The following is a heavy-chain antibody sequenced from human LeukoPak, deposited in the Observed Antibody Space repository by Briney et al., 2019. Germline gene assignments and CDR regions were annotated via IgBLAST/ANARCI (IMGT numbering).Heavy chain of an antibody. CDR2: ISGSGGST. CDR1: GFTFSSYS. Sequence: PGGSLRLSCAASGFTFSSYSMSWVRQAPGKGLEWVSAISGSGGSTYYADSVKGRFTISRDNSKNTLYLQMNSLRAEDTAVYYCAKSLSRGLCLGYWGQGTLVTVSS. D-gene: IGHD3-10*01. CDR3: AKSLSRGLCLGY. V-gene: IGHV3-23*01. J-gene: IGHJ4*02.